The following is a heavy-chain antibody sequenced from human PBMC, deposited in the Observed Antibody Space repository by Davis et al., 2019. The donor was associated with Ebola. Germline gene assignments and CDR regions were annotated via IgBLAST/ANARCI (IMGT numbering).Heavy chain of an antibody. J-gene: IGHJ4*02. CDR3: ARGTNGYNPGGYFDS. Sequence: GESLKISCKGYGYSFSTQWVAWVRQMPGKGLEWMGIIYPDDSDTRYSPSLQGQVTISADKSISTAYLQWSSLKASDTAIYYCARGTNGYNPGGYFDSWGQGTLVTVSS. D-gene: IGHD5-24*01. CDR2: IYPDDSDT. V-gene: IGHV5-51*01. CDR1: GYSFSTQW.